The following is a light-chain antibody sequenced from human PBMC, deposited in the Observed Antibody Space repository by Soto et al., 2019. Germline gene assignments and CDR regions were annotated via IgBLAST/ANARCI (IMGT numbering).Light chain of an antibody. J-gene: IGKJ5*01. CDR3: QRYGSSIT. Sequence: EIVLTQSPGTLSLSPGERATLSCRASQSVSSSYFAWYQQKPGQAPRLLIYGASSRATGIPDRFSGSGSGTDFTLTISRLEPEDFAVYYCQRYGSSITFGQGTRLEIK. CDR2: GAS. CDR1: QSVSSSY. V-gene: IGKV3-20*01.